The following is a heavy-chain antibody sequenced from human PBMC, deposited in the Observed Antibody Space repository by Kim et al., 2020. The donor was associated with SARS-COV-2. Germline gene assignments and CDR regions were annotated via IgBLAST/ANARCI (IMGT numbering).Heavy chain of an antibody. V-gene: IGHV1-69*13. CDR3: ARGPQLYNWFDP. CDR1: GGTFSSYA. D-gene: IGHD6-19*01. Sequence: SVKVSCKASGGTFSSYAISWVRQAPGQGLEWMGGIIPIFGTANYAQKFQGRVTITADESTSTAYMELSSLRSEDTAVYYCARGPQLYNWFDPWGQGTLVTVSS. CDR2: IIPIFGTA. J-gene: IGHJ5*02.